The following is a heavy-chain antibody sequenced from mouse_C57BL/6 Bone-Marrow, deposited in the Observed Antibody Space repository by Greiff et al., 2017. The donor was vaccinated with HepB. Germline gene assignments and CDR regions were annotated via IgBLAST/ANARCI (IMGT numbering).Heavy chain of an antibody. D-gene: IGHD1-1*01. CDR2: IDPANGNT. J-gene: IGHJ3*01. Sequence: LQESVAELVRPGASVKLSCTASGFNIKNTYMHWVKQRPEQGLEWIGRIDPANGNTKYAPKFQGKATITADTSSNTAYLQLSSLTSEDTAIYYCASYYYGSSSFAYWGQGALVTVSA. CDR3: ASYYYGSSSFAY. CDR1: GFNIKNTY. V-gene: IGHV14-3*01.